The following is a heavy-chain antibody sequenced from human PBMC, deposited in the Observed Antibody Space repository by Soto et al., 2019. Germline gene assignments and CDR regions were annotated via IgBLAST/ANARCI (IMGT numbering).Heavy chain of an antibody. V-gene: IGHV1-46*01. D-gene: IGHD3-10*01. CDR1: GYTFTSYY. CDR3: ARDLSRITMVRGVIYGMDV. J-gene: IGHJ6*02. CDR2: INPSGGST. Sequence: ASVKVSCKASGYTFTSYYMHWVRQAPGQGLEWMGIINPSGGSTSYAQKFQGRVTMTRDTSTSTVYMELSSLRSEDTAVYYCARDLSRITMVRGVIYGMDVWGQGTTVTVS.